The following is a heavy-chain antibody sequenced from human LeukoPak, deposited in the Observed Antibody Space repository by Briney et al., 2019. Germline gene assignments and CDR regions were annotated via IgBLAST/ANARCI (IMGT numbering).Heavy chain of an antibody. Sequence: PGGSLGLSCAASGFTFSSYAMSWVRQAPGKGLEWVSAISGSGGSTYYADSVKGRFTISRDNSKNTLYLQMNSLRAEDTAVYYCAKPDCSGGSCYPNWFDPWGQGTLVTVSS. CDR1: GFTFSSYA. V-gene: IGHV3-23*01. J-gene: IGHJ5*02. D-gene: IGHD2-15*01. CDR2: ISGSGGST. CDR3: AKPDCSGGSCYPNWFDP.